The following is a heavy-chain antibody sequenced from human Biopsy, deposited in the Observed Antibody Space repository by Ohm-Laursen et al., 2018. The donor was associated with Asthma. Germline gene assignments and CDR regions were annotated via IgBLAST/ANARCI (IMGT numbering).Heavy chain of an antibody. Sequence: ASVKVSCNASGYTFRSYGVSWVRQAPGQGLEWMGWISPFTGDTHFGQKFQGRVTMTTDTSTDTAYMELRSLRSDDTAVYYCARHPYNFGGFDYWGQGSPVLVSS. CDR3: ARHPYNFGGFDY. V-gene: IGHV1-18*04. CDR2: ISPFTGDT. D-gene: IGHD5-24*01. CDR1: GYTFRSYG. J-gene: IGHJ4*02.